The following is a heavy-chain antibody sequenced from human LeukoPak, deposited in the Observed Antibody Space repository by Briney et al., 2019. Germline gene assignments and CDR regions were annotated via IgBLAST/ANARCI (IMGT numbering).Heavy chain of an antibody. CDR1: GFSFNSFS. D-gene: IGHD3-22*01. Sequence: PGGSLRLSCAASGFSFNSFSMNWVRQAPGKGLEWVSYISSSSTTIHYADSVKGRFTISRDNAKNSLHLQMNSLRAEDAAVYYCASLYYYDSRDDAFDIWGQGTMVTVSS. CDR3: ASLYYYDSRDDAFDI. V-gene: IGHV3-48*04. CDR2: ISSSSTTI. J-gene: IGHJ3*02.